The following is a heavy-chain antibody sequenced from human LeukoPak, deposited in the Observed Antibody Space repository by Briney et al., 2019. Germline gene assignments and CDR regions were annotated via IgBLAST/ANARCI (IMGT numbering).Heavy chain of an antibody. J-gene: IGHJ4*02. V-gene: IGHV3-11*04. CDR3: AREGLYYYDSSGYYAHY. Sequence: GGSLRLSCGASGFTFSDYYMSWIRQAPGKGLEWVSYIGSSGSNIYYADSVKGRFTISRDNAKNSLYLQMNSLRAEDTAVYYCAREGLYYYDSSGYYAHYWGQGTLVTVSS. CDR2: IGSSGSNI. CDR1: GFTFSDYY. D-gene: IGHD3-22*01.